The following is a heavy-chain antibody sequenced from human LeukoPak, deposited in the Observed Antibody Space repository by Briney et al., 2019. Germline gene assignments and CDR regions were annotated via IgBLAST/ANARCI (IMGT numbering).Heavy chain of an antibody. V-gene: IGHV4-4*07. CDR2: TSSSGNT. CDR3: AELGITMIGGV. D-gene: IGHD3-10*02. Sequence: PSETLSLTCSVSGDSISYFYWSWIRQAAGKGLEWIGRTSSSGNTDYNASLKSRVTMSVDTSKNQLSLKVISVTAADTAVYYCAELGITMIGGVWGKGTTVTISS. CDR1: GDSISYFY. J-gene: IGHJ6*04.